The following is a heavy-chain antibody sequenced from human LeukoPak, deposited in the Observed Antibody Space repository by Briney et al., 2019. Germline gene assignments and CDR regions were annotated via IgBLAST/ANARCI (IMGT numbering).Heavy chain of an antibody. J-gene: IGHJ3*01. CDR1: GYTFTGYY. CDR2: INPNSGVT. V-gene: IGHV1-2*02. Sequence: GASVKVSCKASGYTFTGYYMHWVRQAPGQGLEWVGWINPNSGVTNYAQKFQGRVTMTRDTSISTAYMELSRLTSDDTALYFCARDLRSALDFWGQGTMVSVSS. CDR3: ARDLRSALDF.